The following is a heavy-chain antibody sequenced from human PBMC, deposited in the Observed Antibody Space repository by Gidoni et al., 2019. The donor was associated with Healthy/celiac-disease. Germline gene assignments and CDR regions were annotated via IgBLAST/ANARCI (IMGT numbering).Heavy chain of an antibody. CDR1: GGSFSGSY. Sequence: QVQLQQWGAGLLKPSEPLSLTCAVYGGSFSGSYWSWIRQPPGKGLEWIGEINHSGSTNYNPSLKSRVTISVDTSKNQFSLKLSSVTAADTAVYYCAIARGYSYDLSWFDPWGQGTLVTVSS. V-gene: IGHV4-34*01. J-gene: IGHJ5*02. CDR2: INHSGST. CDR3: AIARGYSYDLSWFDP. D-gene: IGHD5-18*01.